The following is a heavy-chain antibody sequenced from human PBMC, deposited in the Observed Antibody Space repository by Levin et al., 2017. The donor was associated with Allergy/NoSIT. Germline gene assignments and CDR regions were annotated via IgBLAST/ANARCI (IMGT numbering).Heavy chain of an antibody. CDR1: GFTFSSYS. Sequence: GGSLRLSCAASGFTFSSYSMNWVRQAPGKGLEWVSSISSSSTYIYYADSVRGRFTISRDNAEKSLYLQMNSLRAEDTAVYYCARHPGGNYGSGNYPLDYWGQGTLVTVSS. CDR2: ISSSSTYI. CDR3: ARHPGGNYGSGNYPLDY. V-gene: IGHV3-21*01. D-gene: IGHD3-10*01. J-gene: IGHJ4*02.